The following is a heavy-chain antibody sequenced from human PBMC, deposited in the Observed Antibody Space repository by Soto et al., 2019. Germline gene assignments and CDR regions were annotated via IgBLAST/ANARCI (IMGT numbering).Heavy chain of an antibody. Sequence: GGSLRLWCAASWFAVTHSYMAWVRQAPGTGLEWVTVVYTTGRTYLADSVKGRFTVSRDISTNMFFLQMNKLSAEDMAPYYCARAGFERLYFDQWGRGTLVTVSS. J-gene: IGHJ4*02. CDR2: VYTTGRT. CDR1: WFAVTHSY. CDR3: ARAGFERLYFDQ. V-gene: IGHV3-53*01. D-gene: IGHD1-1*01.